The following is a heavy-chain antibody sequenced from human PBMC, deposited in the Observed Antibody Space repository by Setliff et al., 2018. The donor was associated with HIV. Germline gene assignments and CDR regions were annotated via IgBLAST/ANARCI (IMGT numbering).Heavy chain of an antibody. D-gene: IGHD5-12*01. V-gene: IGHV3-30*02. CDR3: AREVGGYDQGGYGMDV. CDR1: GFTFRSYG. CDR2: LRYDGSDK. J-gene: IGHJ6*02. Sequence: GSLRLSCAASGFTFRSYGMHWVRQAPGKGLEWVAFLRYDGSDKYYVDSVKGRFTISRDNPKSTLYLQMNSLRAEDTAVYYCAREVGGYDQGGYGMDVWGQGTTVTVSS.